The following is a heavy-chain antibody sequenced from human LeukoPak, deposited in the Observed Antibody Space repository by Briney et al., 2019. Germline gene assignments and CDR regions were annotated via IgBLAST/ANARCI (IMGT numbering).Heavy chain of an antibody. CDR1: GFSVSTSGVG. CDR2: IYWDDDK. CDR3: AHRESVGATTIYFDF. D-gene: IGHD1-26*01. J-gene: IGHJ4*02. Sequence: SGPTLVNPTQTLTLTCTFSGFSVSTSGVGVGWIRQPPGKALEWLALIYWDDDKRYSPSLKSRLTITKDTSKNQVVLTMTNMDPVDTATYYCAHRESVGATTIYFDFWGQGALVTVSS. V-gene: IGHV2-5*02.